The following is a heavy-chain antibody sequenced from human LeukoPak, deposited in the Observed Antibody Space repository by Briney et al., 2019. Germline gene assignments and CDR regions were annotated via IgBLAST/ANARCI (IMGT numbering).Heavy chain of an antibody. D-gene: IGHD1-26*01. Sequence: GASVKVSCKASGYTFTSYDINWVRQATGQGLEWMGWMNPNSGNTGYAQKFQGRVNMTRNTSISTAYMELSSLRSEDTAVYYCARVTRISGSYGYWGQGTLVTVSS. CDR1: GYTFTSYD. CDR2: MNPNSGNT. CDR3: ARVTRISGSYGY. V-gene: IGHV1-8*01. J-gene: IGHJ4*02.